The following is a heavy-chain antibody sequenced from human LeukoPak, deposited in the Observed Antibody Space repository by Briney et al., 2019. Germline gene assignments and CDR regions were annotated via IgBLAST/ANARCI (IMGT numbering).Heavy chain of an antibody. CDR2: IYYSGTT. Sequence: PSQTLSLTCTVSGGSISSGDYYWSWIRQLPGKGLEWIAYIYYSGTTYYNPSLKSRLTISTDTSNYQFSLNLSSVTAADTAVYYCATNNLHGGGFFDYWGQGTLVTVSS. V-gene: IGHV4-31*03. CDR3: ATNNLHGGGFFDY. D-gene: IGHD1/OR15-1a*01. J-gene: IGHJ4*02. CDR1: GGSISSGDYY.